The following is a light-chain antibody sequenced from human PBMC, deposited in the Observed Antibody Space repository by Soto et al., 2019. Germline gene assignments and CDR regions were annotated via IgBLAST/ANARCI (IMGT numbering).Light chain of an antibody. CDR2: GAS. J-gene: IGKJ2*01. CDR1: QRVSRN. V-gene: IGKV3-15*01. Sequence: EIVMTQSPATLSVSPGESATLSCRASQRVSRNLAWYQQKPGQAPRLLIYGASTRATGISARFSGSGSGTDFTLTISSLQSEDFAVYYCQQYNNWLYTFGQGTKLEIK. CDR3: QQYNNWLYT.